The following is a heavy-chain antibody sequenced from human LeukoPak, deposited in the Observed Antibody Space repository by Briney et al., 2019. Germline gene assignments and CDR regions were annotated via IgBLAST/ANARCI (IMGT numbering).Heavy chain of an antibody. CDR1: GYSISSGYY. J-gene: IGHJ3*02. Sequence: PSETLSLTCTVSGYSISSGYYWGWIRQPPGKGLEWIGSIYHSGSTYYNPSLKSRVTISVDTSKNQFSLKLSSVTAADTAVYYCARASANSGSKGRGAFDIWGQGKMVTVSS. CDR2: IYHSGST. CDR3: ARASANSGSKGRGAFDI. D-gene: IGHD1-26*01. V-gene: IGHV4-38-2*02.